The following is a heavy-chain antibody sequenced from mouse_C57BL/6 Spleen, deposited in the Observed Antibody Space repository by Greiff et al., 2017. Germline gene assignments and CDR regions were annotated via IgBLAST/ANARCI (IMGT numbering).Heavy chain of an antibody. CDR2: ISGGGGNT. J-gene: IGHJ4*01. CDR3: ARHDYYGHYYARDY. Sequence: EVQLVESGGGLVKPGGSLKLSCAASGFTFSSYTMSWVRQTPEKRLEWVATISGGGGNTYYPDSVKGRVTISRDNAKNTLYLQMSRLRSEDTAVYYGARHDYYGHYYARDYWGQGTSVTVSS. CDR1: GFTFSSYT. V-gene: IGHV5-9*04. D-gene: IGHD1-1*01.